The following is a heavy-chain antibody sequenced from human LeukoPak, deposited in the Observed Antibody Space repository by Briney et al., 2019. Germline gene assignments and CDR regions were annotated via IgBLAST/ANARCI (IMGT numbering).Heavy chain of an antibody. CDR2: IYSGGST. CDR1: GFTVSSNY. D-gene: IGHD2-2*01. J-gene: IGHJ5*02. Sequence: GGSLRLSCAASGFTVSSNYMSWVRQAPGKGLEWVSVIYSGGSTYYADSVKGRFTISRDNSKNTLYLQMNSLRAEDTAVYYCAKGPAATEGWFDPWGQGTLVTVSS. CDR3: AKGPAATEGWFDP. V-gene: IGHV3-53*01.